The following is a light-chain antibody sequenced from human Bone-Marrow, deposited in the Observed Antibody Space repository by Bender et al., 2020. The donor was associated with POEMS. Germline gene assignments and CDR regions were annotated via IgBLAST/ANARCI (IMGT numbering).Light chain of an antibody. CDR1: ALPKQY. CDR3: QSADSSGTYRV. J-gene: IGLJ3*02. Sequence: SYELTQPSSVSVSPGQTARITCSGDALPKQYAFWYQQTPGQAPVLVIYRDSERPSGIPERFSGSTSGTTVTLTITGVQAEDEADYYCQSADSSGTYRVFGGGTKLTVL. V-gene: IGLV3-25*03. CDR2: RDS.